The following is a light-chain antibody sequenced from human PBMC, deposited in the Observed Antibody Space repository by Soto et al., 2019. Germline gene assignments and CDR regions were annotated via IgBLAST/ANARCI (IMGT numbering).Light chain of an antibody. CDR2: GAS. V-gene: IGKV3D-15*01. CDR1: QSVRTK. CDR3: QQYNNWPLN. Sequence: ETVMPHSPATLSVSPWEIATLSVRASQSVRTKLAWYQQKPGQAPRLLIYGASSRATGIPARFSGSGSGTEFTLTISSLQSEDSGVYYCQQYNNWPLNFGQGTRLEIK. J-gene: IGKJ5*01.